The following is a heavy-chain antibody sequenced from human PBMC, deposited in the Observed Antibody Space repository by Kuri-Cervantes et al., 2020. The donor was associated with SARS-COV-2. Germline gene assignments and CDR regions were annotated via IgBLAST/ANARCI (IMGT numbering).Heavy chain of an antibody. J-gene: IGHJ6*02. D-gene: IGHD3-9*01. V-gene: IGHV3-21*01. CDR2: ISSSSSYI. CDR3: ASDLGILTGYYSHYYYYYGMDV. Sequence: GGSLRLSCAASGFTFSSYSMNWVRQAPGKGLEWVSSISSSSSYIYYADSVKGRFTISRDNAKNSLYLQMNSLRAEDTAVYYCASDLGILTGYYSHYYYYYGMDVWGQGTTVTVSS. CDR1: GFTFSSYS.